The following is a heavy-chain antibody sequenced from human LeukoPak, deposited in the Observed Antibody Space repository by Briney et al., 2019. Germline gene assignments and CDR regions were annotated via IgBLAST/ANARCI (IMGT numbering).Heavy chain of an antibody. CDR2: IDPSDSYT. CDR1: GYNFTNYW. Sequence: GESLKISCKGSGYNFTNYWISWVRQMPGKGLEWMGRIDPSDSYTNYSPSFQGHVTISADKSISTAYLQWSSLKASDTAMYYCARTEGLAAAGDDYWGQGTLVTVSS. D-gene: IGHD6-13*01. V-gene: IGHV5-10-1*01. J-gene: IGHJ4*02. CDR3: ARTEGLAAAGDDY.